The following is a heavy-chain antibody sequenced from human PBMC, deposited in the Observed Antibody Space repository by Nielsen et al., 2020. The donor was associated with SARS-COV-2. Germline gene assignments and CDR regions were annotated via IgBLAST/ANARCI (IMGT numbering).Heavy chain of an antibody. D-gene: IGHD1-14*01. J-gene: IGHJ6*02. CDR1: GYTFTSYD. CDR2: MNPNSGNT. Sequence: ASVKVSCKASGYTFTSYDINWVRQATGQGLEWMGWMNPNSGNTGYAQKFQGRVTMTRNTSISTAYMELSSLRSDDTAVYYCAREWGYGTHYYYGMDVWGQGTTVTVSS. V-gene: IGHV1-8*01. CDR3: AREWGYGTHYYYGMDV.